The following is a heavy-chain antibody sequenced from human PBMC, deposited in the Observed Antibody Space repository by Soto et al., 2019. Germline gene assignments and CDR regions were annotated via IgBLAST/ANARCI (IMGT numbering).Heavy chain of an antibody. CDR3: ARDIEMAGSGAFDY. J-gene: IGHJ4*02. CDR2: IKQDGSEK. D-gene: IGHD3-10*01. V-gene: IGHV3-7*03. Sequence: GGSLRLSCAASGFTFSSYWMSWVRQAPGKGLEWVANIKQDGSEKYYVDSVKGRFTISRDNAKNSLYLQMNSLRAEDTAVHYCARDIEMAGSGAFDYWGQGTLVTVSS. CDR1: GFTFSSYW.